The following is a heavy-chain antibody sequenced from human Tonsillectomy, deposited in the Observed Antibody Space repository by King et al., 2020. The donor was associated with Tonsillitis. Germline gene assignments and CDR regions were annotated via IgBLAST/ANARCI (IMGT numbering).Heavy chain of an antibody. CDR2: INFNSGGR. CDR1: EYTFTDYY. D-gene: IGHD3-9*01. V-gene: IGHV1-2*02. Sequence: VQLVESGAEVKKPGASLKVSCTASEYTFTDYYIYWVRQAPGQGLEWMGWINFNSGGRNYAQKFQGRVTMTRDTSISTVYMELSRLRSDDTAVYYCTRGRKTGTLGLWGQGTLVTVSS. CDR3: TRGRKTGTLGL. J-gene: IGHJ4*02.